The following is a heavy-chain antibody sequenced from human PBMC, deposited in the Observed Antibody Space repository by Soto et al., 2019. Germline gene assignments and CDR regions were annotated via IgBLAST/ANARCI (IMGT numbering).Heavy chain of an antibody. Sequence: SETLSLTCTVSGGSINTYNLFWAWVRQPPGKGLEWIASIHYGGNAYYSPSLTTRATISRDTSKNRVSLELRSVTAADTAVYYCASVNVPLALWGLGTLVTVSS. V-gene: IGHV4-39*01. CDR1: GGSINTYNLF. CDR3: ASVNVPLAL. CDR2: IHYGGNA. J-gene: IGHJ4*02.